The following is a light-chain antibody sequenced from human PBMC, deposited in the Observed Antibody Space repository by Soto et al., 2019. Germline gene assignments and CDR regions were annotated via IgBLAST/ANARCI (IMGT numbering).Light chain of an antibody. Sequence: EVVMTQSPATVSVSPGEGVTLSCRASQTISNDLACYQQKPGQAPRLLIYGASTRATGVPARFSGGGSGTEFTLTIISLQSEDFAFYYCQQNNKWPPVTFGGGTKVEIK. CDR1: QTISND. J-gene: IGKJ4*01. V-gene: IGKV3-15*01. CDR2: GAS. CDR3: QQNNKWPPVT.